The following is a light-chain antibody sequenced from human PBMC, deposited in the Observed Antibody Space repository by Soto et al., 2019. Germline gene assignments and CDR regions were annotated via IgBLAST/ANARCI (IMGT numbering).Light chain of an antibody. CDR2: GDD. J-gene: IGLJ2*01. CDR3: AAWDDSLKGVV. CDR1: SSNIGTNA. V-gene: IGLV1-44*01. Sequence: QPVLTQVPSASGAPGQRVSISCSGSSSNIGTNAVSWYQQFPKTTPKLLIYGDDQRPSGVPDRFSGSKSGTSASLAISGLQSEDEAEYYCAAWDDSLKGVVFGGGTKVTVL.